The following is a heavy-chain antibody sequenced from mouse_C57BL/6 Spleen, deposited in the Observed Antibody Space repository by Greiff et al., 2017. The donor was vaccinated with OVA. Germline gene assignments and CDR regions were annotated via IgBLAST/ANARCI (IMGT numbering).Heavy chain of an antibody. CDR1: GFSLTSYG. D-gene: IGHD1-1*01. J-gene: IGHJ3*01. V-gene: IGHV2-6*01. CDR3: ASAGSSYGVFAY. Sequence: VQGVESGPGLVAPSQSLSITCTVSGFSLTSYGVDWVRQSPGKGLEWLGVIWGVGSTNYNSALKSRLSISKDNSKSQVFLKMNSLQTDDTAMYYCASAGSSYGVFAYWGQGTLVTVSA. CDR2: IWGVGST.